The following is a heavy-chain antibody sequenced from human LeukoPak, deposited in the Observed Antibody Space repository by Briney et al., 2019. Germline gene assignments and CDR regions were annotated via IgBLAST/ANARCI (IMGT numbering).Heavy chain of an antibody. J-gene: IGHJ4*02. V-gene: IGHV1-18*01. CDR1: VYTFTSYP. CDR2: ITTYNGNT. Sequence: ASVTVSCKPSVYTFTSYPLTWVRQAPRQGLEWMGWITTYNGNTNYAQKLQGRVTITTDTSTSTAYMDLRGLRSDDTAVYFCARGYDYGDYVGDFDYWGQGTLVTVSS. D-gene: IGHD4-17*01. CDR3: ARGYDYGDYVGDFDY.